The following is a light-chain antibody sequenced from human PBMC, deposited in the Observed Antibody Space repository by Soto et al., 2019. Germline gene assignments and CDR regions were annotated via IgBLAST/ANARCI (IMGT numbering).Light chain of an antibody. CDR3: QQYESLPLT. V-gene: IGKV1-33*01. CDR1: QDITNS. J-gene: IGKJ5*01. CDR2: DAS. Sequence: DIQMTQSPSSLAASIGGRGTITCQASQDITNSLNWYQQKPGNAPKLLIYDASDLETGVPSRFSGSGSGTGFTFTISSLQPEDFATYYCQQYESLPLTFGQGTRLEIK.